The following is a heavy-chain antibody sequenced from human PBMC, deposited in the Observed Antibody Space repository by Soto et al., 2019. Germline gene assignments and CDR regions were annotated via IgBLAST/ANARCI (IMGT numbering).Heavy chain of an antibody. Sequence: EVQLVESGGGLVKPGGSLRLSCAASGFTFTSYTMNWVRQAPGKGLEWVSSISSSSSYIYYADSVKGRFPISRDNAKNSLALQMNSLRAEDTAVYYCARDSNVVVAAAIWGYYSYGMDVWGQGTTVSVSS. J-gene: IGHJ6*02. CDR2: ISSSSSYI. D-gene: IGHD2-2*01. CDR1: GFTFTSYT. V-gene: IGHV3-21*01. CDR3: ARDSNVVVAAAIWGYYSYGMDV.